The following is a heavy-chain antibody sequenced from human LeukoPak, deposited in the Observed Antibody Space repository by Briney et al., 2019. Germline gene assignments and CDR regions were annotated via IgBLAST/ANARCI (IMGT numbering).Heavy chain of an antibody. J-gene: IGHJ4*02. Sequence: ASVKVSCKASGYTFTGYYMHWVRQAPGQGLEWMGWINPNSGGTNYAQKFQGWVTMTRDTSISTAYMELSRLRSDDTAVYYCARDYRGIAVAGTGYYFDYWGQGTLVTVSS. D-gene: IGHD6-19*01. CDR2: INPNSGGT. V-gene: IGHV1-2*04. CDR3: ARDYRGIAVAGTGYYFDY. CDR1: GYTFTGYY.